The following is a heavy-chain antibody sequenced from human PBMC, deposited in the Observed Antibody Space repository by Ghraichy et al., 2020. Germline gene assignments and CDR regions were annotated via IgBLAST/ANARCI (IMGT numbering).Heavy chain of an antibody. CDR1: GFAFSSYG. Sequence: LSLTCAASGFAFSSYGMHWVRQAPGKGLEWVAVISFDGRMKYYEDSVKGRFTISRDNTKHTLYLQMNSLRAEDTAVYYCAKGEYGDLYYFDYWGQGTLVTVSS. CDR2: ISFDGRMK. D-gene: IGHD4-17*01. V-gene: IGHV3-30*18. J-gene: IGHJ4*02. CDR3: AKGEYGDLYYFDY.